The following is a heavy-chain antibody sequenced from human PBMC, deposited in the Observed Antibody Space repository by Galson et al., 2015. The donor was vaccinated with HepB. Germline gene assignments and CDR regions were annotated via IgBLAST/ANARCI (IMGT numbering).Heavy chain of an antibody. V-gene: IGHV1-24*01. J-gene: IGHJ4*02. D-gene: IGHD6-6*01. CDR2: FDPEDGET. Sequence: SVKVSCKVSGYTLTELSMHWVRQAPGKGLEWMGGFDPEDGETIYAQKFQGRVTMTEDTSTSTAYMELRSLRSDDTAVYYCARDFEEQLDSFDYWGQGTLVTVSS. CDR3: ARDFEEQLDSFDY. CDR1: GYTLTELS.